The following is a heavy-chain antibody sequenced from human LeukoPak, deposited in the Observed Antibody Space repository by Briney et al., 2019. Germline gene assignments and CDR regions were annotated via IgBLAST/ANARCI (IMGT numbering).Heavy chain of an antibody. Sequence: GSLLLSCAASGFNVSSNYMTWVRQAPGKGLEWVSLIYSSGSTYYADSVKGRFTISRDNSKNTLYLQVNSLRAEDTAVYYCARRGDGGRSFDYWGQGTLVTVSS. CDR3: ARRGDGGRSFDY. D-gene: IGHD4-23*01. CDR2: IYSSGST. J-gene: IGHJ4*02. CDR1: GFNVSSNY. V-gene: IGHV3-53*01.